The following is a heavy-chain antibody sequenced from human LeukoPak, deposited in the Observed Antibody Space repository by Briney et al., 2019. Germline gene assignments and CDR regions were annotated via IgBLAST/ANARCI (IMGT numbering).Heavy chain of an antibody. J-gene: IGHJ6*02. Sequence: QPGGSLRLSCAASGFTFSTYAMTWVRQAPGKGLEWVSGITGSGGSTSYVDSVKGRFTISRDNSKNTLYLQMNSLRAEDTAVYYCAKTALGYFYTMDVWGQGTTVTVSS. CDR1: GFTFSTYA. CDR3: AKTALGYFYTMDV. V-gene: IGHV3-23*01. D-gene: IGHD7-27*01. CDR2: ITGSGGST.